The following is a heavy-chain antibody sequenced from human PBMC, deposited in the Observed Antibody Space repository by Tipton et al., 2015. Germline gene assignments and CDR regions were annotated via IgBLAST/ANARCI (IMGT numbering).Heavy chain of an antibody. J-gene: IGHJ4*02. Sequence: TLSLTCTVSGGSVGSYNYYWSWIRQPPGKRLEWIGYIDFRGSTEYNPSVKSRVSISVDRSKNQFSLRLNSVTAADTAVYFCARDAWAGDSRGFYYIYWGQGTLVRVSS. D-gene: IGHD3-22*01. CDR3: ARDAWAGDSRGFYYIY. CDR1: GGSVGSYNYY. V-gene: IGHV4-61*01. CDR2: IDFRGST.